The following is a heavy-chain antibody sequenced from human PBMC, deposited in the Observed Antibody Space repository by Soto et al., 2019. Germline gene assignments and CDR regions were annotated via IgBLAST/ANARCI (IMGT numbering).Heavy chain of an antibody. CDR3: AQRDTAMGLFDY. CDR1: GFSLSTSGVG. J-gene: IGHJ4*02. D-gene: IGHD5-18*01. CDR2: IYWDDDK. Sequence: QITLKKSGPTLVKPTQTLTLTCTFSGFSLSTSGVGVGWIRQPPGKAPEWLALIYWDDDKRYSPSLKSRLTIIKDTSKNQVVLIMTNMDPVDTATYYCAQRDTAMGLFDYWGQGTLVTVSS. V-gene: IGHV2-5*02.